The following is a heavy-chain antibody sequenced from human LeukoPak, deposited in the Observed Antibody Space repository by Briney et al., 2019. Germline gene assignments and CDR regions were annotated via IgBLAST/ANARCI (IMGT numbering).Heavy chain of an antibody. V-gene: IGHV3-20*04. D-gene: IGHD2-15*01. CDR2: INWNGASI. J-gene: IGHJ3*02. Sequence: GGSLRLSCVASGFTFDDYGMSWVRQAPGKGLEWASGINWNGASIGYADSGKGRFTISRDNAKNSLYLQMNSMRAEDTTLYYCVRGAPTYCSGGSCYSGDAFDIWGQGKMVTVSS. CDR1: GFTFDDYG. CDR3: VRGAPTYCSGGSCYSGDAFDI.